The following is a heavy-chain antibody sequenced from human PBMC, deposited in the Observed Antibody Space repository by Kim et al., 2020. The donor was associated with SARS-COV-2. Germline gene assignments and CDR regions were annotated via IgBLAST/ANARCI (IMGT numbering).Heavy chain of an antibody. J-gene: IGHJ3*02. CDR3: ARGTYYYDSSSDAFDI. V-gene: IGHV4-30-2*04. D-gene: IGHD3-22*01. Sequence: FESRVTISVDTSKNQFSLKLSSVTAADTAVYYCARGTYYYDSSSDAFDIWGQGTMVTVSS.